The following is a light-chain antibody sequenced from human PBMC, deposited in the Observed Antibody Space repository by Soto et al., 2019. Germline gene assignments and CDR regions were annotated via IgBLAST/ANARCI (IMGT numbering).Light chain of an antibody. Sequence: QSALTQPASVSASPGQSITLPCTGTKDDVGTYDYVSWYQHHPGKAPKLIMYEVSHRPSGVSDRFSGSPSGYTASLTISGLQSEDGADYYCSSFTTSHTWVFGGGTKLTVL. CDR3: SSFTTSHTWV. CDR2: EVS. V-gene: IGLV2-14*01. J-gene: IGLJ3*02. CDR1: KDDVGTYDY.